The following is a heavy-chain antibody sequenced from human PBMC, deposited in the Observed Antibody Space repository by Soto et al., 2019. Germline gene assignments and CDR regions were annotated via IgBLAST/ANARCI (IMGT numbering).Heavy chain of an antibody. CDR2: IHYSGST. CDR1: GGSISSYY. V-gene: IGHV4-59*01. D-gene: IGHD1-1*01. J-gene: IGHJ6*02. CDR3: AKARDQVVHLFYSDMEV. Sequence: SETLSLTCTVSGGSISSYYWSWIRQSPGKGLEWIGYIHYSGSTKSNPSLKSRVTIAVDTSRNQGSLKVSSVTAADSAVYFCAKARDQVVHLFYSDMEVWAQATTVILAS.